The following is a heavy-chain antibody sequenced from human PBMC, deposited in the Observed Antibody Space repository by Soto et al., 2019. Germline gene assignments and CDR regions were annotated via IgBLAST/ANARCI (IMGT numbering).Heavy chain of an antibody. Sequence: PGGSLRLSCAASGFTFNDALMNWVRQAPGKGLEWVGHIKSYIDGGTTAYAALVKGRFTISRDDSESRVYLQMNSLRTEDTALYYCMTDRQFRPAYWGQGTLVTVSS. J-gene: IGHJ4*02. V-gene: IGHV3-15*07. CDR2: IKSYIDGGTT. CDR1: GFTFNDAL. CDR3: MTDRQFRPAY.